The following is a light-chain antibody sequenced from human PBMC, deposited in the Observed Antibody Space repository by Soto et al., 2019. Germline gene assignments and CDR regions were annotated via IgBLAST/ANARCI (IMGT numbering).Light chain of an antibody. CDR1: SSDGGSYNL. CDR2: EGS. Sequence: QSALTQPASVSGSPGQSITISCTGTSSDGGSYNLVSWYQQHPGKAPKLMIYEGSKRPSGVSNRFSGSKSGNTASLTISGFQAEDDADYYCCSYAGSSTSRVFGTGTKVTVL. CDR3: CSYAGSSTSRV. J-gene: IGLJ1*01. V-gene: IGLV2-23*01.